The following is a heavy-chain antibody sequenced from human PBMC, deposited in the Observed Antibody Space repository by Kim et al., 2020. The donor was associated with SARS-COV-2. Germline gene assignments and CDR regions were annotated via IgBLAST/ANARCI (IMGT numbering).Heavy chain of an antibody. D-gene: IGHD5-18*01. Sequence: NPTLKRRFTISVNTSRNQFSLVLSSVTVADTAVYYCARCGGYTYGLSDYWGQGTLVTVSS. J-gene: IGHJ4*02. V-gene: IGHV4-31*02. CDR3: ARCGGYTYGLSDY.